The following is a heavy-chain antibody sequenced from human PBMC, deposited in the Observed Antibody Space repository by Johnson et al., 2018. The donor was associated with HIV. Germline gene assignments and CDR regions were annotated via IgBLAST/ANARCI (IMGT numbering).Heavy chain of an antibody. CDR3: ARGRVRGPAAFDI. CDR1: GFTFDDYG. CDR2: IYSGGST. Sequence: VQLVESGGGVERPGGSLRLSCAASGFTFDDYGMSWVRQAPGKGLEWVSVIYSGGSTYYADSVKGRFTISRDNAKNSLYLQMNSLRAEDTAVYYCARGRVRGPAAFDIWGQGTLVTVSS. J-gene: IGHJ3*02. V-gene: IGHV3-20*04.